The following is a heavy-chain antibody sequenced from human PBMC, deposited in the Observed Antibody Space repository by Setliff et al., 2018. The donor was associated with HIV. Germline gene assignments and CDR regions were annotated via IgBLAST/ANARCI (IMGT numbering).Heavy chain of an antibody. CDR3: VKVPGSGIVRYFDY. V-gene: IGHV3-23*01. CDR1: GFTFATYA. Sequence: GESLTISCAASGFTFATYAMNWVRQAPGKGLEWVSTITDSGDSTYYADSVKGRFTISRDNSKNTLYLQMNSLTDADTALYYCVKVPGSGIVRYFDYWGQGTLVTVSS. CDR2: ITDSGDST. D-gene: IGHD3-22*01. J-gene: IGHJ4*02.